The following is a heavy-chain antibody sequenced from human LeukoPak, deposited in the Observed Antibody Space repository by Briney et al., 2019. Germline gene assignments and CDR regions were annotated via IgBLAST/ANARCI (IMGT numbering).Heavy chain of an antibody. CDR3: ARLPKYSRPLDY. J-gene: IGHJ4*02. Sequence: ASVKVSCKASGYTFSSYDINWVVQATGQGLEWMGWMNPNSGNTADAQKFQGRLTMSRDTSISTAYMELCSLRSEATAVHYCARLPKYSRPLDYWGQGTLVTVSS. CDR1: GYTFSSYD. D-gene: IGHD6-6*01. V-gene: IGHV1-8*02. CDR2: MNPNSGNT.